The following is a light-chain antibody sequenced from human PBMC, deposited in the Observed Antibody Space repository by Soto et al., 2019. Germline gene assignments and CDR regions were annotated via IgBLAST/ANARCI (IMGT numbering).Light chain of an antibody. V-gene: IGKV3D-15*01. J-gene: IGKJ1*01. CDR1: QSVSNN. CDR3: QQYNKWPRT. CDR2: DAS. Sequence: EIVMTQSPGTLSLSPGERATLSCRASQSVSNNLAWYQQRPGQAPRLLIYDASNRATGIPASFSGSGSGTEFTLTISSLQSEDVAVYNCQQYNKWPRTFGQGTKVDIK.